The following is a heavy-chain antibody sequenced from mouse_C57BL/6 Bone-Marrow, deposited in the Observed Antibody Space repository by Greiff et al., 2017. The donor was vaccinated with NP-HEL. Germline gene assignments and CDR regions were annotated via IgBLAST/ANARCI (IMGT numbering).Heavy chain of an antibody. CDR3: ARKGGYDEGGFDY. CDR1: GFSLTSYG. Sequence: VQLQQSGPGLVQPSQSLSITCTVSGFSLTSYGVHWVRQSPGKGLEWLGVIWSGGSTDYNAALISRLSISKDNSKSQVFFKRNSLQADDTAIYYCARKGGYDEGGFDYWGQGTTLTVSS. D-gene: IGHD2-14*01. CDR2: IWSGGST. V-gene: IGHV2-2*01. J-gene: IGHJ2*01.